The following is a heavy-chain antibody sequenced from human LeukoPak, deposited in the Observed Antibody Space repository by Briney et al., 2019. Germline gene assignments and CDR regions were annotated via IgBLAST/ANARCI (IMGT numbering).Heavy chain of an antibody. CDR1: GGSISSYY. CDR2: IYYSGST. J-gene: IGHJ4*02. Sequence: PSETLSLTCTVSGGSISSYYWSWIRQPPGKGLDWIGYIYYSGSTNYNPSLKSRVTISVDTSKNQFSLKLSSVTAADTAVYYCARAESSSGWYYFDYWGQGTLVTVSS. CDR3: ARAESSSGWYYFDY. V-gene: IGHV4-59*01. D-gene: IGHD6-19*01.